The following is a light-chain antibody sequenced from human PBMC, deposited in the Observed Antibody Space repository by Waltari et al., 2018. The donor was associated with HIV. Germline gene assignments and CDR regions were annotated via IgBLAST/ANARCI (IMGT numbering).Light chain of an antibody. Sequence: QSALPQPPSASGSPGQSVTISCTATRSDVGGSKYVSWDQQHPGKAPKRMIYEVNKRPSGVPDRFSGSKSANTASLTVSGLQADDEADYYCNSYAGSNNWVFGGGTKLTVL. CDR1: RSDVGGSKY. J-gene: IGLJ3*02. CDR2: EVN. CDR3: NSYAGSNNWV. V-gene: IGLV2-8*01.